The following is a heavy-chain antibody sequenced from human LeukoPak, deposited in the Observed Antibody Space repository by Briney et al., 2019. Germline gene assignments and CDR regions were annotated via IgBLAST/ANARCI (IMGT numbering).Heavy chain of an antibody. J-gene: IGHJ4*02. Sequence: SETLSLTCTVSGYSISSGYYWGWIRQPPGKGLEWIGSIYHSGSTYYNPSLKSRVTISVDTSKNQFSLKLSSVTAADTAVYYCARWGPYLYYFDYWGQGTLVTVSS. CDR1: GYSISSGYY. CDR3: ARWGPYLYYFDY. D-gene: IGHD2-2*01. CDR2: IYHSGST. V-gene: IGHV4-38-2*02.